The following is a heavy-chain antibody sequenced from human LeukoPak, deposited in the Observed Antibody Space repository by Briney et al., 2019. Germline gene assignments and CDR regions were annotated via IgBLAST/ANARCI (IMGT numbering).Heavy chain of an antibody. CDR3: AGSYCGGDCYFTFDY. Sequence: ASVKVSCKASGYTFTSYGISWVRQAPGQGLEWMGWISAYNGNTNYAQKLRGRVTMTTDTSTSTAYMELRSLRSDDTAVYYCAGSYCGGDCYFTFDYWGQGTLVTVSS. J-gene: IGHJ4*02. V-gene: IGHV1-18*01. D-gene: IGHD2-21*01. CDR2: ISAYNGNT. CDR1: GYTFTSYG.